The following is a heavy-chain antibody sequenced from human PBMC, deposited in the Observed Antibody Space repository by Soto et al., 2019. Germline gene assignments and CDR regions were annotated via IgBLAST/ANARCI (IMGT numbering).Heavy chain of an antibody. V-gene: IGHV5-51*01. CDR1: GYSFTSYW. CDR2: IYPGDSDT. CDR3: AGGSYGPIYYYYYGMDV. D-gene: IGHD1-26*01. Sequence: GGSLKICCKGSGYSFTSYWIGWVRQMPGKGLEWMGIIYPGDSDTGYSPSFQGQVTISADKSISTAYLQWSSLKASDTAMYYCAGGSYGPIYYYYYGMDVWGQGTTVTVSS. J-gene: IGHJ6*02.